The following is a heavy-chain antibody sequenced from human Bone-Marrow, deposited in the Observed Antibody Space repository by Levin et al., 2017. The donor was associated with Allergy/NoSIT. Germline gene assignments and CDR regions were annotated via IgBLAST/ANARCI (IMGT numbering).Heavy chain of an antibody. CDR3: ARPPYTTSWGDDALDV. Sequence: PGGSLRLSCVASGFSFSSYWMYWVRQAPGKGLVWVSRINTDETGPGYADSVKGRFTISRDNARSTLYLQMNSLRAEDTAVYYCARPPYTTSWGDDALDVWGQGTMVTVSS. CDR2: INTDETGP. J-gene: IGHJ3*01. D-gene: IGHD6-13*01. CDR1: GFSFSSYW. V-gene: IGHV3-74*01.